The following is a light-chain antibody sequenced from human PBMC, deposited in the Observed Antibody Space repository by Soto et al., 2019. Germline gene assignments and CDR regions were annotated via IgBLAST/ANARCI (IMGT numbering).Light chain of an antibody. V-gene: IGLV2-8*01. Sequence: QSVLTQPPSASGSPGQSVTISCTGTSSDVGGYKYVSWYQQHPGKAPKLMIYEVSKRPSGVPDRFSGSKSGNTASLTVSGLQAEDEADYYCSSYAGSNNSLYVFGTGTKVTVL. CDR2: EVS. CDR1: SSDVGGYKY. J-gene: IGLJ1*01. CDR3: SSYAGSNNSLYV.